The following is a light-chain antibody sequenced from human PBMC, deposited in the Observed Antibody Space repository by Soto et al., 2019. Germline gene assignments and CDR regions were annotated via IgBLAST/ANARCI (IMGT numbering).Light chain of an antibody. V-gene: IGLV2-8*01. Sequence: QSALTQPASVSGSPGQSITISCTGTSSDVGNYNLVSWYQQHPGKAPKLMIYEVNKRPSGVPDRFSGSKSGNTASLTVSGLQAEDEADYYCTSHAGSTNLIFGGGTKVTVL. CDR2: EVN. J-gene: IGLJ2*01. CDR3: TSHAGSTNLI. CDR1: SSDVGNYNL.